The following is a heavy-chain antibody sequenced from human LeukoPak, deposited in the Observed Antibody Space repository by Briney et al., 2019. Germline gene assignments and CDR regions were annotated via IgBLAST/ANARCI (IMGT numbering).Heavy chain of an antibody. CDR3: ASMVRGVNHH. V-gene: IGHV4-39*01. CDR1: GGSISSSHHY. Sequence: SETLSLTCAVSGGSISSSHHYWGWIRQPPGTGLEWIVSIYSSGRTYYNPSLRTRATISVDTSNNQFSLKQSSVTAADTAVYYCASMVRGVNHHWGQGTLVTVSS. J-gene: IGHJ5*02. CDR2: IYSSGRT. D-gene: IGHD3-10*01.